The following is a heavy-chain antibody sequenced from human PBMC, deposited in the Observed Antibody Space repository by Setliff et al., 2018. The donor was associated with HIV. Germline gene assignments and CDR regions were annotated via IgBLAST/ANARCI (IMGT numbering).Heavy chain of an antibody. CDR2: IHFDGTNK. D-gene: IGHD6-19*01. Sequence: GGSLRLSCAASGFTFRSFGMHWVRQTPGKGLEWVALIHFDGTNKYYRDSVKGRFTISRDNSKNTVYLQMNSLRAEDTAVYYYAKKVPGVGVAGPFDYWGQGTLVTVSS. J-gene: IGHJ4*02. V-gene: IGHV3-30*02. CDR3: AKKVPGVGVAGPFDY. CDR1: GFTFRSFG.